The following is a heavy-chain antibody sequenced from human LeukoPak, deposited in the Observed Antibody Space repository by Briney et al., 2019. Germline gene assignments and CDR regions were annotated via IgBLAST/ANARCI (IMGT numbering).Heavy chain of an antibody. CDR3: AKDLYDSSGSRYDY. CDR2: MSAGGSST. J-gene: IGHJ4*02. V-gene: IGHV3-23*01. Sequence: PGGSLRLSCVASGFTFSSYGMHWVRQAPGKGLEWVSAMSAGGSSTWYADSVKGRLTISRDNSKNTLFLQMNSLRAEDTAVYYCAKDLYDSSGSRYDYWGQGTLVTVSS. D-gene: IGHD3-22*01. CDR1: GFTFSSYG.